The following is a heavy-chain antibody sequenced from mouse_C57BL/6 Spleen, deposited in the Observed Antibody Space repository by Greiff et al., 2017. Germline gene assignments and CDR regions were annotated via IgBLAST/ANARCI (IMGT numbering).Heavy chain of an antibody. CDR3: ARDDAAWFAY. CDR1: GYTFPSSW. J-gene: IGHJ3*01. CDR2: IDPSDSET. D-gene: IGHD2-12*01. Sequence: VQLQQPGAELVRPGSSVRLSCKASGYTFPSSWMHWLKQSPIKGLEWIGTIDPSDSETPYNQNFKNKATLTVDKSSSTAYMQLSSLTSEDSAVYYCARDDAAWFAYWGQGTLVTVSA. V-gene: IGHV1-52*01.